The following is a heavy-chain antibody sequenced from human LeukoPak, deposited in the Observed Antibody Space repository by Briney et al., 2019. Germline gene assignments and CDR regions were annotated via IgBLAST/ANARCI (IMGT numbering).Heavy chain of an antibody. Sequence: ASVKVSCKASGGTFSSYAISWVRQAPGQGLEWMGGIIPIFGTANYAQKFQGRVTITTDESTSTAYMGLSSLRSEDTAVYYCATTRDYYDSSGYPLDYWGQGTLVTVSS. V-gene: IGHV1-69*05. CDR3: ATTRDYYDSSGYPLDY. D-gene: IGHD3-22*01. CDR1: GGTFSSYA. CDR2: IIPIFGTA. J-gene: IGHJ4*02.